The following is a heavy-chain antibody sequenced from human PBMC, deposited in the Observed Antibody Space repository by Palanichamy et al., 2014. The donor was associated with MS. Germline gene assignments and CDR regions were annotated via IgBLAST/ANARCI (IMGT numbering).Heavy chain of an antibody. CDR3: SRERLGGGWLNL. D-gene: IGHD2-15*01. CDR2: IYSGSAT. CDR1: GFTVSSNF. J-gene: IGHJ5*02. V-gene: IGHV3-53*01. Sequence: VQLVESGGGLVQPGGSLRLSCAASGFTVSSNFLSWVRQAPGKGLEWVSVIYSGSATYYADSVKGRFTISRDNSKNTLYLQMNSLTAEDTAVYYCSRERLGGGWLNLWGQGTLVTVSS.